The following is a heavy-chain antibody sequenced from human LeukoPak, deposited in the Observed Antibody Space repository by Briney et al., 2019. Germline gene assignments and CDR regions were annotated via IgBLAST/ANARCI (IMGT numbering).Heavy chain of an antibody. V-gene: IGHV1-2*06. CDR3: ERARGYYDILTGYYRHYYYYMDV. Sequence: GASVKVSCKASGYTFTGYYMHWVRQAPGQGLEWMGRINPNSGGTNYAQKFQGRVTMTRGTSISTAYMELSRLRSDDTAVYYCERARGYYDILTGYYRHYYYYMDVWGKGTTVTVSS. CDR1: GYTFTGYY. D-gene: IGHD3-9*01. J-gene: IGHJ6*03. CDR2: INPNSGGT.